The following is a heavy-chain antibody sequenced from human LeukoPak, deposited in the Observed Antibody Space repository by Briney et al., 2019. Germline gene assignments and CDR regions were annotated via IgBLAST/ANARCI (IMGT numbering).Heavy chain of an antibody. Sequence: GGSLRRSCAASGFTFSSYGMHWVRQAPGKGLEWVAVISYDGSNKYYADSVKGRFTISRDNSKNTLYLQMNSLRAEDTAVYYCAYGDYGSGAFDIWGQGTMVTVSS. CDR2: ISYDGSNK. V-gene: IGHV3-30*03. CDR3: AYGDYGSGAFDI. J-gene: IGHJ3*02. CDR1: GFTFSSYG. D-gene: IGHD4-17*01.